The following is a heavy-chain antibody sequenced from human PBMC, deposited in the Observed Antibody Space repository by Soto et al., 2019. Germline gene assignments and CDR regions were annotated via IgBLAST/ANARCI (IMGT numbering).Heavy chain of an antibody. CDR2: MYPSGRT. J-gene: IGHJ6*02. Sequence: QLQLQESGSGVVQPSQILSLTCSVSGGSVSSGGYSWSWIRQPLGKGLEWIGYMYPSGRTSHNPSLKSRVTISIDRSRNQFSLRLTSVTAADTAVYYCVRDRGCGSGNDYVSMGMDVWVRVTTCTVSS. V-gene: IGHV4-30-2*01. D-gene: IGHD3-10*01. CDR1: GGSVSSGGYS. CDR3: VRDRGCGSGNDYVSMGMDV.